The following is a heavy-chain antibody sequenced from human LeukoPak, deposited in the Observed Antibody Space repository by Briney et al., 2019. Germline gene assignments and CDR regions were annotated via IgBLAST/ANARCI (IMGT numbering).Heavy chain of an antibody. CDR2: MNPNSGNT. Sequence: ASVKVSCKASGYTLTSYDINWVRQATGQGLEWMGWMNPNSGNTGYAQRFQGRVTMTRNTSISTAYMELSSLRSEDTAVYYCASIRYCSSTSCQTEFDYWGQGTLVTVSS. CDR3: ASIRYCSSTSCQTEFDY. D-gene: IGHD2-2*01. CDR1: GYTLTSYD. J-gene: IGHJ4*02. V-gene: IGHV1-8*01.